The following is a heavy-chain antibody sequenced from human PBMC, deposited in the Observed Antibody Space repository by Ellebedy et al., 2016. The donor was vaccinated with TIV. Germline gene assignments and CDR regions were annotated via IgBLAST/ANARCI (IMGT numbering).Heavy chain of an antibody. Sequence: SETLSLXXAVYGGSFSTYFWSWIRQPPGKGLEWIGEINHSGSSNCNPTLKSRVTISVDTSKNQFSLKLSSVTAADTAVYYRARRGYDLLTGSTDYWGQGTLVTVSS. J-gene: IGHJ4*02. CDR1: GGSFSTYF. CDR2: INHSGSS. V-gene: IGHV4-34*01. D-gene: IGHD3-9*01. CDR3: ARRGYDLLTGSTDY.